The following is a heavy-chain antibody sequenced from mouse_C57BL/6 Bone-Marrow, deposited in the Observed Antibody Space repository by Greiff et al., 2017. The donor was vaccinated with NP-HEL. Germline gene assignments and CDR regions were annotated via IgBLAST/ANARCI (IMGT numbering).Heavy chain of an antibody. CDR2: IYPRSGNT. V-gene: IGHV1-81*01. CDR3: AREGVYYGSSPWFAY. Sequence: QVHVKQSGAELARPGASVKLSCKASGYTFTSYGISWVKQRTGQGLEWIGEIYPRSGNTYYNEKFKGKATLTADKSSSTAYMELRSLTSEDSAVYFCAREGVYYGSSPWFAYWGQGTLVTVSA. CDR1: GYTFTSYG. J-gene: IGHJ3*01. D-gene: IGHD1-1*01.